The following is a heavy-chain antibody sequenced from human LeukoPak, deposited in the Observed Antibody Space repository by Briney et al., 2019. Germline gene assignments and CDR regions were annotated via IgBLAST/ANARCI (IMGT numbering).Heavy chain of an antibody. Sequence: GGSLRLSCAASGFPFSSYWMSWVRQAPGKGLEWVANIKQDGSEKYYVDSVKGRFTISRDNAKNSLYLQMNSLRAEDTAVYYCAVGSSTSSKEGVDYWGQGTLVTVSS. V-gene: IGHV3-7*01. J-gene: IGHJ4*02. CDR3: AVGSSTSSKEGVDY. D-gene: IGHD2-2*01. CDR1: GFPFSSYW. CDR2: IKQDGSEK.